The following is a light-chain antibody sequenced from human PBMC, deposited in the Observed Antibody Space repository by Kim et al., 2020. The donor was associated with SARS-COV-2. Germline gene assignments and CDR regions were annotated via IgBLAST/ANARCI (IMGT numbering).Light chain of an antibody. J-gene: IGLJ3*02. Sequence: GQSVTISCTGTSSDVGGYRFVSWCQQHPGKAPKLMIYDVSKRPSGVPDRFSGSKSGNTASLTISGLQAEDEADYYCYSYAGSYTWVFGGGTKLTVL. CDR2: DVS. CDR1: SSDVGGYRF. V-gene: IGLV2-11*01. CDR3: YSYAGSYTWV.